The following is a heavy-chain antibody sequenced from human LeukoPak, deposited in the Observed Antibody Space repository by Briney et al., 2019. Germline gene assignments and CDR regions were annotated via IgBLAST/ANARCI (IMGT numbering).Heavy chain of an antibody. D-gene: IGHD3-3*01. CDR3: ARGVTDFWSGYFVY. CDR2: IRYDGSNK. Sequence: GGSLRLSCAASGFTFSSYGMHWVRQAPGKGLEWVAFIRYDGSNKYYADSVKGRFTISRDNSKNTLYLQMNSLRAEDTAVYYCARGVTDFWSGYFVYWGQGTLVTVSS. J-gene: IGHJ4*02. V-gene: IGHV3-30*02. CDR1: GFTFSSYG.